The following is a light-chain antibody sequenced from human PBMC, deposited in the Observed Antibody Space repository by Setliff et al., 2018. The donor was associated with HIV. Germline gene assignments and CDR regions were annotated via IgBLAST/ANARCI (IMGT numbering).Light chain of an antibody. J-gene: IGLJ2*01. Sequence: QSALTQPPSVSGAPGQRVTISCTGGSSNIGANYDVHWYQQFPGTAPEVVIYDNNNRPSGVPDRFSGSKSGTSASLAITGLQPEDEADYYCQSYDNSLSAVVFGGGTQRTV. CDR3: QSYDNSLSAVV. CDR2: DNN. CDR1: SSNIGANYD. V-gene: IGLV1-40*01.